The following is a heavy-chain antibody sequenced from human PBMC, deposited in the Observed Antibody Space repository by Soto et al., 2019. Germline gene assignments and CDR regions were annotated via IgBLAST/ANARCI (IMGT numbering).Heavy chain of an antibody. V-gene: IGHV3-23*01. D-gene: IGHD1-7*01. J-gene: IGHJ6*02. CDR1: GFNFGAYA. CDR3: AQDRRENFWVYYYAMDV. CDR2: ISGSSSGT. Sequence: SGGSLRLSCEASGFNFGAYAMSWVRQAPGKGLEWVSGISGSSSGTYYTDSVKGRFTISRDNSKNTVYLQMNSLRGEDTAVYYCAQDRRENFWVYYYAMDVWGQGTAVTVSS.